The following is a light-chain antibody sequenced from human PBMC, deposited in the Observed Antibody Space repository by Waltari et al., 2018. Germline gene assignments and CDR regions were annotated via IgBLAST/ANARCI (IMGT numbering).Light chain of an antibody. CDR2: TAS. V-gene: IGKV1-17*03. Sequence: DIQMTQSPSAMSASVGDIVTITCWASQDITNSLAGFQQKPGKVPERLIYTASSVQSGVRSRFSGSGSGTEFTLTIRSLQREDFATYYCLKHNSYPLSFGGGTKVEIK. J-gene: IGKJ4*01. CDR3: LKHNSYPLS. CDR1: QDITNS.